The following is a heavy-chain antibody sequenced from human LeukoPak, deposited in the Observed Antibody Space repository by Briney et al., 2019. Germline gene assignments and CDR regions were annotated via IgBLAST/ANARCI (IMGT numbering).Heavy chain of an antibody. CDR1: GDSISSKTYY. Sequence: SETLSLTCTVSGDSISSKTYYWGWIRQPPGKGLEWIGNIYYSGSTYYNPSLKSRVTISVDTSKNQFSLKLSSVTAADTAVYYCARDGWNYGSFDYWGQGTLVTVSS. V-gene: IGHV4-39*07. CDR3: ARDGWNYGSFDY. CDR2: IYYSGST. J-gene: IGHJ4*02. D-gene: IGHD1-7*01.